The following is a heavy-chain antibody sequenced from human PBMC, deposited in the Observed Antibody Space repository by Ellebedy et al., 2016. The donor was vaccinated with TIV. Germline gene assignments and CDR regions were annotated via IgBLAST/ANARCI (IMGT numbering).Heavy chain of an antibody. D-gene: IGHD2-15*01. V-gene: IGHV4-34*01. CDR1: GASFNGYY. CDR3: ARGRTEYGSGREDNDAFDI. J-gene: IGHJ3*02. Sequence: SETLSLXXGVSGASFNGYYWSWIRQTPGQGLEWIGEVLHSGNTNYNPSLKSLVTISVDKSRKQLSLKVTSVTAADTAVYYCARGRTEYGSGREDNDAFDIWGQGTVVTVSS. CDR2: VLHSGNT.